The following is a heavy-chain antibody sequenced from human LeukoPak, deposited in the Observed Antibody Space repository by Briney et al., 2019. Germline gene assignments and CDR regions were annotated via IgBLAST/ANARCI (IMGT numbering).Heavy chain of an antibody. CDR1: GYTLSNYD. D-gene: IGHD2-21*02. Sequence: ASVKVSRKASGYTLSNYDISWVRQAPGQGLEWMGGIIPIFGTANYAQKFQGRVTITADESTSTAYMELSSLRSEDTAVYYCARGPLAYCGGDCSDYYMDVWGKGTTVTISS. CDR3: ARGPLAYCGGDCSDYYMDV. V-gene: IGHV1-69*13. CDR2: IIPIFGTA. J-gene: IGHJ6*03.